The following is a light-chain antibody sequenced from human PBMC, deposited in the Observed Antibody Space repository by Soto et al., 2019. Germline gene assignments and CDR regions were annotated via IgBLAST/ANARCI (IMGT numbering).Light chain of an antibody. Sequence: EIVMTQSPATLSVSPGERATLSCRASQSVSSNLAWYQQKPGQAPRLLIYGASTRATGIPARFSGSVSGTEFTLTISSLQSDDFATYYCQQYNSYSRTFGQGTKVDI. CDR1: QSVSSN. CDR2: GAS. V-gene: IGKV3-15*01. CDR3: QQYNSYSRT. J-gene: IGKJ1*01.